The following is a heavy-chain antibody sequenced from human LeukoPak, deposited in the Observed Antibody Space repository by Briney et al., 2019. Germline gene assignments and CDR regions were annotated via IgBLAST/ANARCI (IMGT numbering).Heavy chain of an antibody. CDR1: GGSISSSSYY. CDR2: IYYSGST. Sequence: SETLSLTCTVSGGSISSSSYYWGWIRQPPGKGLEWIGSIYYSGSTYYNPSLKSRVTISVDTSKNQFSLKLSSVTAADTAVYYCARLPYDILTGYYTGGYYFDYWGQGTLVTVSS. J-gene: IGHJ4*02. CDR3: ARLPYDILTGYYTGGYYFDY. D-gene: IGHD3-9*01. V-gene: IGHV4-39*01.